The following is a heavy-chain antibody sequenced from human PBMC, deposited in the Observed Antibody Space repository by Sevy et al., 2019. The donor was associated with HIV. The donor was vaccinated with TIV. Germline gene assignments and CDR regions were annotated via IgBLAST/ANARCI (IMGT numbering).Heavy chain of an antibody. V-gene: IGHV3-23*01. CDR1: GFTFSGYA. D-gene: IGHD2-2*01. J-gene: IGHJ6*02. CDR2: INGKGRST. CDR3: AKTIDSGVGVVPAANYYYYGMDV. Sequence: GGSLRLSCAVSGFTFSGYAMNWVRQAPGKGLEWVSAINGKGRSTHYADSVEGRFTISRDNSKNTLYLQMNSLRAEDTAVYYCAKTIDSGVGVVPAANYYYYGMDVWGQGTTVTVSS.